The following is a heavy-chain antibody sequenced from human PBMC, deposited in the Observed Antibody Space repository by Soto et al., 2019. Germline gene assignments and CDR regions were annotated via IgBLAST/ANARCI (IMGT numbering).Heavy chain of an antibody. CDR1: GGTFSSYS. J-gene: IGHJ4*02. D-gene: IGHD3-22*01. Sequence: ASVKVSCKASGGTFSSYSIDWVRQAPGQGLEWMGGIIPIFGTANYAQKFQGRITITADESTSTAYMELRSPRSEDTAVYYCARGVHYDSSSYYYFYWGQGTLVTVSS. V-gene: IGHV1-69*13. CDR2: IIPIFGTA. CDR3: ARGVHYDSSSYYYFY.